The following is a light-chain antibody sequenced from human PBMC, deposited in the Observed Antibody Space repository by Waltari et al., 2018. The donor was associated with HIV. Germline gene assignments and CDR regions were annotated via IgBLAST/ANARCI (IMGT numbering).Light chain of an antibody. V-gene: IGLV3-25*03. CDR2: KDS. Sequence: SYELTQPPSVSVSPGQTARITCSGDVLPKQYAYWYQQKPGQAPVVVISKDSERPSGIPERFSCSSSGTTVTLTISGVQAEDEADYYCQSADSSGTYAVFGGGTQLTVL. J-gene: IGLJ7*01. CDR1: VLPKQY. CDR3: QSADSSGTYAV.